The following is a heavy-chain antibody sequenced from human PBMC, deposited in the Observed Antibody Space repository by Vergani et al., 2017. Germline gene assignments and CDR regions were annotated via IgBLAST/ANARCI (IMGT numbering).Heavy chain of an antibody. V-gene: IGHV3-23*01. CDR1: GGSISSSN. J-gene: IGHJ4*02. Sequence: VQLQESGPGLVKPSGTLSLTCAVSGGSISSSNWWSWVRPPPGKGLEWVSAISGSGGSTYYADSVKGRFTISRDNSKNTLYLQMNSLRAEDTAVYYCAAAFQRWLQKYYFDYWGQGTLVTVSS. D-gene: IGHD5-24*01. CDR3: AAAFQRWLQKYYFDY. CDR2: ISGSGGST.